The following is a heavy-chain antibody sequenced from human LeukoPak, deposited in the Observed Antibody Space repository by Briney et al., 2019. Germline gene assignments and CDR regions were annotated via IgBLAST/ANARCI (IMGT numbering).Heavy chain of an antibody. Sequence: SETLSLTCAVYGGSFSGYYWSWIRQPPGKGPEWIGEINHSGSTNYNPSLKSRVTISVDTSKNQFSLKLSSVTAADTAVYYCARVWGQRTPNWFDPWGLGTLVTVSS. CDR1: GGSFSGYY. CDR2: INHSGST. J-gene: IGHJ5*02. V-gene: IGHV4-34*01. CDR3: ARVWGQRTPNWFDP. D-gene: IGHD2-15*01.